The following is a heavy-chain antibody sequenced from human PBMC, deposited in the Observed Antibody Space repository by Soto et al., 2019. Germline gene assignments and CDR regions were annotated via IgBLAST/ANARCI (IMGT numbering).Heavy chain of an antibody. J-gene: IGHJ4*02. V-gene: IGHV3-53*01. Sequence: EVQLVESGGGLIQPGGSLRLSCAVSGFTVSNNYMSWVRQAPGKGLEGVSVIYSGGYTAYGDSVKGRFTISRDNSKNTLYPQTNGRSAEDSAVYYGEAQPGGGGYWGQGTLVTVSS. D-gene: IGHD3-10*01. CDR2: IYSGGYT. CDR1: GFTVSNNY. CDR3: EAQPGGGGY.